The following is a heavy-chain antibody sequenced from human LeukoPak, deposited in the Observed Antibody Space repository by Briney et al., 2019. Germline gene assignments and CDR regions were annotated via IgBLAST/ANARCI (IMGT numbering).Heavy chain of an antibody. Sequence: SETLSLTCAVYGGSFSGYYWSWIRQPPGKGLEWIGEINQSGSTNYNPSLKSRVTISVDTSKNQFSLKLSSVTAADTAVYYCARGRAFRYGSGSYDYWGQGTLVTVSS. CDR3: ARGRAFRYGSGSYDY. CDR1: GGSFSGYY. D-gene: IGHD3-10*01. V-gene: IGHV4-34*01. CDR2: INQSGST. J-gene: IGHJ4*02.